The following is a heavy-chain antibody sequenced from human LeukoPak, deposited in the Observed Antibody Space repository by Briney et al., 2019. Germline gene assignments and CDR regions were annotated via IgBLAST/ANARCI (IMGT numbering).Heavy chain of an antibody. CDR1: GFSISNGYY. CDR3: ARDRVIVVVTCNWFDP. Sequence: SETLSLTCSVSGFSISNGYYWGWIRQPPGKGLEWIGSIFHSGTTDLNPSLKSRVTISVDTSKNQFSLKLSSVTAADTAVYYCARDRVIVVVTCNWFDPWGQGTLVTVSS. J-gene: IGHJ5*02. D-gene: IGHD3-22*01. V-gene: IGHV4-38-2*02. CDR2: IFHSGTT.